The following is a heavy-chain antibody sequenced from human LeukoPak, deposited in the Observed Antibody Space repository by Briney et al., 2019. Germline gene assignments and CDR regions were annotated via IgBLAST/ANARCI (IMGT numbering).Heavy chain of an antibody. Sequence: SGTLSLTCDVSGGSISSDNWWIWVRQPPGKGLEWIGEIYHTGRSNYNPSLQSRVSMSVDKAKNQFSLTLSSVTAADTALYYCVRGLYGSDSLWGQGRLVTVSS. CDR2: IYHTGRS. D-gene: IGHD1-26*01. CDR1: GGSISSDNW. V-gene: IGHV4-4*02. J-gene: IGHJ4*02. CDR3: VRGLYGSDSL.